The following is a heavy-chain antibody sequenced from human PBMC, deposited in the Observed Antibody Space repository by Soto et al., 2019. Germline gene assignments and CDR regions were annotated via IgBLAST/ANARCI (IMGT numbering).Heavy chain of an antibody. J-gene: IGHJ5*02. Sequence: QVQLVESGGGVVQPGRSLRLSCAASGFTFSSYGMHWVRQAPGKGLEWVAVIWYDGSNKYYADSVKGRFTISRDNSKNTLYLQMNSLRAEDTAVYYCARESKGSYISWFDPWGQGTLVTVSS. V-gene: IGHV3-33*01. CDR3: ARESKGSYISWFDP. CDR1: GFTFSSYG. CDR2: IWYDGSNK. D-gene: IGHD3-10*01.